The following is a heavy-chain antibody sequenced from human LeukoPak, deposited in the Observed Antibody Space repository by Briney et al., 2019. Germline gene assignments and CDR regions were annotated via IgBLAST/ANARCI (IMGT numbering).Heavy chain of an antibody. CDR1: GFTFSRYV. CDR2: ITSDGKYK. D-gene: IGHD6-19*01. CDR3: ARDWSTSGWTTSES. V-gene: IGHV3-30*03. Sequence: GGSLRLSCAAPGFTFSRYVMHWVRQAPGKGLEWVALITSDGKYKYYADSVKGRFTISRDNPKNTLYLQMNSLRSEDTAVYYCARDWSTSGWTTSESWGLGTLVTVSS. J-gene: IGHJ5*02.